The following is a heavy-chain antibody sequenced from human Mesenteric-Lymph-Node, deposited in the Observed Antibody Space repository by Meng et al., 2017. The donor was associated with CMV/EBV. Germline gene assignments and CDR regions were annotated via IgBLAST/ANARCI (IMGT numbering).Heavy chain of an antibody. CDR1: GDSVPSNSAA. D-gene: IGHD6-13*01. V-gene: IGHV6-1*01. Sequence: SQTLSLTCAISGDSVPSNSAAWNWIRQSPSRGLEWLGRTYYRSKWYNDYAVSVKSRITINPDTCKNQFSLQLNSVTPEDTAVYYCARGSASSSWPELYYYYYGMDVWGQGTTVTVSS. CDR3: ARGSASSSWPELYYYYYGMDV. CDR2: TYYRSKWYN. J-gene: IGHJ6*02.